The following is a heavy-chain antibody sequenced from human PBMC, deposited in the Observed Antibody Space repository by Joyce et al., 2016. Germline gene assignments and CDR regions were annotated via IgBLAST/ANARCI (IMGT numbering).Heavy chain of an antibody. V-gene: IGHV3-43*01. CDR2: ISWDGGST. Sequence: EVQLVESGGVVVQPGGSLRLSCAASGFTFDDYTMHWVRQDPGNGQEWVSLISWDGGSTYYADSVKGRFTISRDNSKNSLYLQMNSLRTEDTALYYCAKDRGGFGVVISSYLDYWGQGTLVTVSS. D-gene: IGHD3-3*01. J-gene: IGHJ4*02. CDR3: AKDRGGFGVVISSYLDY. CDR1: GFTFDDYT.